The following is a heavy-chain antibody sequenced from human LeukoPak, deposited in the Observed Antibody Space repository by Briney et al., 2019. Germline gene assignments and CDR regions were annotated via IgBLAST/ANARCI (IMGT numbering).Heavy chain of an antibody. CDR2: IDPSDSYT. CDR1: GYSLGSYW. Sequence: GESLKISCKASGYSLGSYWISWVRQMPGKGLEYMGRIDPSDSYTNFSPSFQAHVTIPADKSISTAYLQWSSLKASDTAMYYCARSVSYGSGSYSLYWGQGTLVTVSS. V-gene: IGHV5-10-1*01. D-gene: IGHD3-10*01. J-gene: IGHJ4*02. CDR3: ARSVSYGSGSYSLY.